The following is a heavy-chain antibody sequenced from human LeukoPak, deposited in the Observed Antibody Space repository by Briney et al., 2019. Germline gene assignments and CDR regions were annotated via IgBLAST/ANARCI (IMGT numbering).Heavy chain of an antibody. J-gene: IGHJ4*01. Sequence: GGSLRLSCAASGFTFTNNFMSWVRQVPGKGLEWVANIKQDGSETTYADSVRGRSTIFRDNDKDSVNLQMNSLRAEDSATYYYVPEGFYFFDFWGQGTLVTVSS. CDR3: VPEGFYFFDF. CDR2: IKQDGSET. CDR1: GFTFTNNF. V-gene: IGHV3-7*01. D-gene: IGHD2/OR15-2a*01.